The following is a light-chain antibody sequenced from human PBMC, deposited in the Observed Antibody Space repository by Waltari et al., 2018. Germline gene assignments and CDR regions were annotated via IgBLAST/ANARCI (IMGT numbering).Light chain of an antibody. CDR1: SRDVGDYNY. J-gene: IGLJ2*01. Sequence: QSALTQHPPAPGSPGQSVTISRTGASRDVGDYNYVAWHQQHPGQAPNRMFFEVSKRPSGVPDRFSGSKSGNTASLTVSGLQAEDEADYYCSSYAGSNDVVFGGGTRLTVL. CDR2: EVS. V-gene: IGLV2-8*01. CDR3: SSYAGSNDVV.